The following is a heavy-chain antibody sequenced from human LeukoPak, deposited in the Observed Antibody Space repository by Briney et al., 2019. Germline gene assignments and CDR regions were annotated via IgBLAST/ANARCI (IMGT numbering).Heavy chain of an antibody. CDR1: GGSISSSSSY. CDR2: IYYSGST. Sequence: SETLSLTCTVSGGSISSSSSYWGWIRQPPGKGLEWIGNIYYSGSTYYNPSLKSRVTISVDTSKNQFSLKLSSVTAADTAIYYCARSTYGYVHPYNYGMDVWGQGTTVTVSS. V-gene: IGHV4-39*01. D-gene: IGHD5-18*01. J-gene: IGHJ6*02. CDR3: ARSTYGYVHPYNYGMDV.